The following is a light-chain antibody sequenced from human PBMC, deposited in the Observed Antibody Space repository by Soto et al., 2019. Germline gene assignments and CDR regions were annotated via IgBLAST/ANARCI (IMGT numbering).Light chain of an antibody. CDR3: QQSYSSRFS. J-gene: IGKJ3*01. V-gene: IGKV1-39*01. CDR2: AAS. CDR1: QNINDY. Sequence: DIQMTQSPSSLSASVGDRVTITCRASQNINDYLNWYQKKPGKAPKLLIYAASSLQSGVPARFRGSGSGTEFTLPINSLQPEDFATYYCQQSYSSRFSFGPGTTVDFK.